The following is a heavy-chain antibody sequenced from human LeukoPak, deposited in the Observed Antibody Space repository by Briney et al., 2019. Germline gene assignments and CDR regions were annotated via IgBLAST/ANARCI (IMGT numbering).Heavy chain of an antibody. J-gene: IGHJ4*02. CDR2: TYPNTGGT. CDR1: GYTFTGYY. CDR3: ARELWQQLATPSDY. Sequence: ASVKVSCKASGYTFTGYYMHWVRQAPGQGLDWMGCTYPNTGGTNYAQKFQGRVTMSRDTSISTAYMELSRLTYDDTAVYYCARELWQQLATPSDYWGQGTLVTVSS. V-gene: IGHV1-2*02. D-gene: IGHD6-13*01.